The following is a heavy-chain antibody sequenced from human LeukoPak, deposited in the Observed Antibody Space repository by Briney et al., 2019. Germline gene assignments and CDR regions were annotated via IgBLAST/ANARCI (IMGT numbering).Heavy chain of an antibody. J-gene: IGHJ6*03. CDR1: GFTFSSYG. V-gene: IGHV3-33*03. CDR3: AKDYYYYMDV. CDR2: IWYDGSNK. Sequence: PGGSLRLSCAASGFTFSSYGMHWVRQAPGKGLEWVAAIWYDGSNKYYADSVKGRLTISRDNAKNSLYLQMNSLRAEDTAVYYCAKDYYYYMDVWGKGTTVTVSS.